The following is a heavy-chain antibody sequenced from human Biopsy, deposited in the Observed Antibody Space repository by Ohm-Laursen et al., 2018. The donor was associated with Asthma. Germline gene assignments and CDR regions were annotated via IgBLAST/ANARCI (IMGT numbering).Heavy chain of an antibody. Sequence: SLRLSCAASGFSFSNFAIHWVRQAPGKGLEWVGVISKDASTQDYADSVKGRFTMARDNSKNTLDLQMNSLREEDTAVYYCVRDGTDDAFDIWGQGTTVTASS. J-gene: IGHJ3*02. CDR1: GFSFSNFA. CDR2: ISKDASTQ. CDR3: VRDGTDDAFDI. D-gene: IGHD1-1*01. V-gene: IGHV3-30*01.